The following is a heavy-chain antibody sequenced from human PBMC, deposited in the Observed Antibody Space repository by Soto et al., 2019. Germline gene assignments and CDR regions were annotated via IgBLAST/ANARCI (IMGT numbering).Heavy chain of an antibody. CDR2: IYYSGST. CDR3: ARDLNLSYYFDY. Sequence: SETLSLTCTVSGVSISSGGYYWSWIRQHPGKGLEWIGYIYYSGSTYYNPSLKSRVTISVDTSKNQFSLKLSSVTAADTAVYYCARDLNLSYYFDYWGQGTLVTVSS. CDR1: GVSISSGGYY. V-gene: IGHV4-31*03. J-gene: IGHJ4*02.